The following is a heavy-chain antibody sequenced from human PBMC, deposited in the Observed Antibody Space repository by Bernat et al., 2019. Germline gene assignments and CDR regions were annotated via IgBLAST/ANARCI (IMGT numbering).Heavy chain of an antibody. V-gene: IGHV6-1*01. CDR3: ARTGITFDY. CDR2: TYYKFKWYS. D-gene: IGHD3-10*01. Sequence: QVQLQQSGPGLVKPSQTLSLTCAISGDSVSSNSVAWNWIRQSPSRGLEWLGRTYYKFKWYSDYAVSVKGRITINPDASKNQFSLQLNSVTPEDTAVYYCARTGITFDYWGQGTLVTVSS. CDR1: GDSVSSNSVA. J-gene: IGHJ4*02.